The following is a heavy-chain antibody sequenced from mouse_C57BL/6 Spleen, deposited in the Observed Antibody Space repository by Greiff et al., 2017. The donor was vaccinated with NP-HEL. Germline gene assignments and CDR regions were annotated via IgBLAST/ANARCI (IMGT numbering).Heavy chain of an antibody. Sequence: VQLQQSGAELVRPGASVKLSCTASGFNIKDDYMHWVKQRPEQGLEWIGWIDPEIGDTEYASKFQGKATITADTSSNTAYLQLSSLTSEDTAVYYCTTNWDYFDYWGQGTTLTFSS. D-gene: IGHD4-1*02. CDR1: GFNIKDDY. J-gene: IGHJ2*01. CDR3: TTNWDYFDY. CDR2: IDPEIGDT. V-gene: IGHV14-4*01.